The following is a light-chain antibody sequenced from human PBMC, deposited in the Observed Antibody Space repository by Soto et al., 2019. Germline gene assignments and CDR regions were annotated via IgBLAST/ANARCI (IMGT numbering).Light chain of an antibody. V-gene: IGKV1-39*01. Sequence: DIQMTQSPSSLSASVGDRVTITCRASQSVSTHLSWYQRKPGKAPKLLIYAASSLQSWVPLRFSATGSGTDFTLTISSLQPEDFGSYFCQQSSNIPLTFGQGTTVEIE. CDR3: QQSSNIPLT. CDR2: AAS. CDR1: QSVSTH. J-gene: IGKJ1*01.